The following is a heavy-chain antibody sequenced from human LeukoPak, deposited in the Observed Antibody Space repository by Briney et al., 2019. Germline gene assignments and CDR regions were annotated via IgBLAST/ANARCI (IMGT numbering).Heavy chain of an antibody. CDR1: GFTFSTYP. D-gene: IGHD3-10*01. V-gene: IGHV3-23*05. J-gene: IGHJ5*01. Sequence: GGSLRLSCAASGFTFSTYPMTWVRQAPGKGLEWVAAIGNAGKTTYYVDSVRGRFTISRDNSMNTLYLQMNSLRAEDTAIYYCGKYFGSGLRWYDSWGQGTLVTVSS. CDR2: IGNAGKTT. CDR3: GKYFGSGLRWYDS.